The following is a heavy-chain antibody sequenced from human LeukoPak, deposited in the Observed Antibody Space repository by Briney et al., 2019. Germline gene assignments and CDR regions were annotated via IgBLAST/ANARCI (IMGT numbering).Heavy chain of an antibody. CDR2: ISGSGGST. CDR1: GFTFSSYA. V-gene: IGHV3-23*01. J-gene: IGHJ3*02. CDR3: AKNPPYCSGGSCYRSQAFDI. Sequence: GGSLRLSCAASGFTFSSYAMSWVRQAPGKGLEWVSAISGSGGSTYYADSVKGRFTISRDNSKNTLYLQMNSLRAEDTAVYYCAKNPPYCSGGSCYRSQAFDIWGQGTMVTVSS. D-gene: IGHD2-15*01.